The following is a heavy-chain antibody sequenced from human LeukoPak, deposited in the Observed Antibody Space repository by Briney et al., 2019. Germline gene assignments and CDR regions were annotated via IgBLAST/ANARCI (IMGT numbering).Heavy chain of an antibody. CDR3: ARDGGEMATEPPH. V-gene: IGHV1-69*13. J-gene: IGHJ4*02. Sequence: SLKVSCKASGGTFSSYAISWVRQTPGQGLEWMGGIIPIFGTANYAQKFQGRVTITADESTSTAYMELSSLRSEDTAVYYCARDGGEMATEPPHWGQGTLVTVSS. D-gene: IGHD5-24*01. CDR2: IIPIFGTA. CDR1: GGTFSSYA.